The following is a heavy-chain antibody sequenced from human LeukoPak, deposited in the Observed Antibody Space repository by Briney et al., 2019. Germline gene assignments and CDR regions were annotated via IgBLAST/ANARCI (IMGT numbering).Heavy chain of an antibody. J-gene: IGHJ4*02. CDR2: INGGSSPI. V-gene: IGHV3-48*01. CDR3: ARGRTPGIAAAGTTDY. Sequence: PGGSLRLSCAASGFTFSRDSMNWVRQAPGKGLEWVSYINGGSSPIYYADSVRGRFTISRDNAKNSLYLQMNSLRAEDTAVYYCARGRTPGIAAAGTTDYWGQGTLVTVSS. D-gene: IGHD6-13*01. CDR1: GFTFSRDS.